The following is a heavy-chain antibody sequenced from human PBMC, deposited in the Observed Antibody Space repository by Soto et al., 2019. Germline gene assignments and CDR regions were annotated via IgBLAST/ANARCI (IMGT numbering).Heavy chain of an antibody. CDR2: IIPIFGTA. CDR3: ARDMPGDLVIKGLYYYYYGMDV. V-gene: IGHV1-69*13. CDR1: GGTFSSYA. D-gene: IGHD3-9*01. Sequence: ASVKVSCKASGGTFSSYAISWVRQAPGQGLEWMGGIIPIFGTANYAQKFQGRVTITADESTSTAYMELSSLRSEDTAVYYCARDMPGDLVIKGLYYYYYGMDVWGQGTTVTVSS. J-gene: IGHJ6*02.